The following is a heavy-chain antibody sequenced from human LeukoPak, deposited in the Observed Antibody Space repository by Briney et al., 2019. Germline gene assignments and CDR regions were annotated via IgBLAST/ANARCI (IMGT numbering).Heavy chain of an antibody. D-gene: IGHD3-10*01. CDR2: IYHSGST. CDR1: GYSISSGYY. V-gene: IGHV4-38-2*02. CDR3: ARHLITMARLYWFDP. Sequence: SETLSLTCTVSGYSISSGYYWGWIRQPPGKGLEWIGSIYHSGSTYYNPSLKSRVTISVDTSKNQFSLKLSSVTAADTAVYYCARHLITMARLYWFDPWGQGTLVTVSS. J-gene: IGHJ5*02.